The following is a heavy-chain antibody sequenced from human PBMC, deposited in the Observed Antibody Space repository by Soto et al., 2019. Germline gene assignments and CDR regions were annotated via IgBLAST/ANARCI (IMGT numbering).Heavy chain of an antibody. D-gene: IGHD6-13*01. Sequence: ASVNVSCKSSGYTFTGYYMHWVRQAPGQGLECMGWINPNTGGTNYAQKFQGRVTMTRDTSISTAYMELSRLRSDDTAVYYCARTPTRAAAAGTLTSDFDYWGQGTLVTVSS. V-gene: IGHV1-2*02. CDR3: ARTPTRAAAAGTLTSDFDY. CDR1: GYTFTGYY. J-gene: IGHJ4*02. CDR2: INPNTGGT.